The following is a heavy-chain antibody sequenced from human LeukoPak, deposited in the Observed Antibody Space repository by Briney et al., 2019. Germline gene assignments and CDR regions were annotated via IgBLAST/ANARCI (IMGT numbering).Heavy chain of an antibody. V-gene: IGHV3-7*04. CDR3: ARGDDCSGDY. CDR1: GFTFSTYW. J-gene: IGHJ4*02. D-gene: IGHD2-21*02. CDR2: IHTDGNEK. Sequence: GGSLRLSCTASGFTFSTYWMSWVRQTPGKGLEWVANIHTDGNEKYHVCSVKSRFTISRDNAKNSVYLQMNSQRGEDTAIYYCARGDDCSGDYWGQGTLVTVSS.